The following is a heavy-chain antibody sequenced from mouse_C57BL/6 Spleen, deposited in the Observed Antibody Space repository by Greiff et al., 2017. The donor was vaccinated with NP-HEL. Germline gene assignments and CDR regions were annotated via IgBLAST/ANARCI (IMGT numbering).Heavy chain of an antibody. J-gene: IGHJ2*01. CDR1: GYTFTSYW. V-gene: IGHV1-64*01. D-gene: IGHD1-1*01. CDR3: ARLTVVPLDY. CDR2: IHPNSGST. Sequence: QVQLQQPGAELVKPGASVKLSCKASGYTFTSYWMHWVKQRPGQGLEWIGMIHPNSGSTNYNEKFKSKANLTVDKSSSTAYMQLSSLTSEDSAVYYCARLTVVPLDYWGQGTTLTVSS.